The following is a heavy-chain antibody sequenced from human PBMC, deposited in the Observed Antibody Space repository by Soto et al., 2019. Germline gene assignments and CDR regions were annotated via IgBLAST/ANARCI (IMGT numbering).Heavy chain of an antibody. CDR2: ISAYNGNT. CDR1: GYTFTRYG. D-gene: IGHD3-3*01. Sequence: ASVKVSCKASGYTFTRYGISWVRQAPGQGLEWMGWISAYNGNTNYAQKLQGRVTMTTDTSTSTAYMELRSLRSDDTAVYYCARGPIFGVAPGYSYWGQGTLVTVSS. V-gene: IGHV1-18*01. CDR3: ARGPIFGVAPGYSY. J-gene: IGHJ4*02.